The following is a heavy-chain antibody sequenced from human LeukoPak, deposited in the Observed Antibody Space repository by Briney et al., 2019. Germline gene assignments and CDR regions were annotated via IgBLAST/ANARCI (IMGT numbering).Heavy chain of an antibody. CDR3: ARSFVSGTGYFDY. CDR1: GFSFSAYG. CDR2: ISSSSSYI. V-gene: IGHV3-21*01. D-gene: IGHD6-13*01. J-gene: IGHJ4*02. Sequence: GGSLRLSCAASGFSFSAYGVHWVRQAPGKGLEWVSSISSSSSYIYYADSVKGRFTISRDNAKNSLYLQMNSLRAEDTAVYYCARSFVSGTGYFDYWGQGTLVTVSS.